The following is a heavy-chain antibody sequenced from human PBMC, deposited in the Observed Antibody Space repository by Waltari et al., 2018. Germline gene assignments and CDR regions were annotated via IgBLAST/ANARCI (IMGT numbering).Heavy chain of an antibody. CDR2: ISYDGSNK. Sequence: QVQLLESGGAVVQPGRSLRPPLSASGFPFLCFSIPWVRQAPAKGLEWVAVISYDGSNKYYADSGKGRFTISRDNSKNTLYLQMNSLRAEDTAVYYCARDIPPGLPVYWGQGTLVTVSS. J-gene: IGHJ4*02. CDR3: ARDIPPGLPVY. CDR1: GFPFLCFS. D-gene: IGHD5-12*01. V-gene: IGHV3-30-3*01.